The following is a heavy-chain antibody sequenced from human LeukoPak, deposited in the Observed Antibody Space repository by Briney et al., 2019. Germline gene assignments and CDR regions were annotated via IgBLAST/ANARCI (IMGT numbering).Heavy chain of an antibody. CDR1: GFTFSTYV. CDR3: ARGGGLDV. D-gene: IGHD3-16*01. J-gene: IGHJ6*02. CDR2: INHNGNVN. V-gene: IGHV3-7*03. Sequence: GGSLRLSCAASGFTFSTYVMVWVRRAPEKGLEWVASINHNGNVNYYVDSVKGRFTISRDNAKNSLYLQMSNLRAEDTAVYFCARGGGLDVWGQGATVTVSS.